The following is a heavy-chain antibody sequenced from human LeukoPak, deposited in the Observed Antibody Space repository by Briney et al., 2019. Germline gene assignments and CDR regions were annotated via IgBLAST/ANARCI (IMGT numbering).Heavy chain of an antibody. CDR1: GGSISSSSYY. CDR3: ASFTLGTIFGVVHKYYFDY. V-gene: IGHV4-39*01. CDR2: IYYSGST. D-gene: IGHD3-3*01. J-gene: IGHJ4*02. Sequence: KSSETLSLTCTVSGGSISSSSYYWGWIRQPPGKGLEWIGSIYYSGSTYYNPSLKSRVTISVDTSKNQFSLKLSSVTAADTAVYYCASFTLGTIFGVVHKYYFDYWGQGTLVTVSS.